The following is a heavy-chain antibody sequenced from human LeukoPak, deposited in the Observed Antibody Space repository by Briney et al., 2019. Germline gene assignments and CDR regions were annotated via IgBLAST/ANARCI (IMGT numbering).Heavy chain of an antibody. D-gene: IGHD6-19*01. CDR3: AREAVAGQHFDY. V-gene: IGHV4-59*01. CDR2: IYYSGIS. CDR1: GCSFSTYY. Sequence: NSWGTLRLSGTASGCSFSTYYRSWIRQSPGKGLEWIGYIYYSGISNHNASLNSLFTISLDTSNNQSSLKLRALTAADTAVYYCAREAVAGQHFDYWGQGALVTVSS. J-gene: IGHJ4*02.